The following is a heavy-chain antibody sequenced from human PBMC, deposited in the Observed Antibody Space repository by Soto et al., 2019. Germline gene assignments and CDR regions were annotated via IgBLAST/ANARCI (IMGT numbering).Heavy chain of an antibody. D-gene: IGHD1-7*01. Sequence: QVQLQESGPGLVKPSGTLSLTCAVSGGSISSSSWWTWVRQSPGKGLEWIGEIFESGATNYNPSLKILLNMSGYKSKNPCSLNLRPLTAAEPAVYFCTTAHAGELNNWGQGPLVTVS. J-gene: IGHJ4*02. CDR1: GGSISSSSW. V-gene: IGHV4-4*02. CDR2: IFESGAT. CDR3: TTAHAGELNN.